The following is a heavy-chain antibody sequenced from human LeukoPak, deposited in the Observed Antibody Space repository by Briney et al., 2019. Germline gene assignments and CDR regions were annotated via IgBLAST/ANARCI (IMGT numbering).Heavy chain of an antibody. CDR3: ARSDITMVRGVPYFDY. Sequence: GESLKISCKGSGYSFTSYWIGWVRQMPGKGLEWMGIIYPGDSDTRYSPSFQGQVTISADKSISTAYLQWSSLKASDTAMYYCARSDITMVRGVPYFDYWGQGTLVTVSS. J-gene: IGHJ4*02. CDR2: IYPGDSDT. CDR1: GYSFTSYW. V-gene: IGHV5-51*01. D-gene: IGHD3-10*01.